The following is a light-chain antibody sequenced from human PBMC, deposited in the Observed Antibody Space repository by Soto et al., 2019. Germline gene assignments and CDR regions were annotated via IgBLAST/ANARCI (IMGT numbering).Light chain of an antibody. V-gene: IGKV1-16*02. J-gene: IGKJ4*01. CDR3: HQYHLYPLT. CDR1: QDIGNH. CDR2: AAS. Sequence: DIQVTKSPSSLYASVGDRVTLTCRASQDIGNHLAWFKQKPGKTPKPLVHAASSLQSGVPSKFCGRGSGTDFTRTISTLQPEDFATYYCHQYHLYPLTFGGGTKVELK.